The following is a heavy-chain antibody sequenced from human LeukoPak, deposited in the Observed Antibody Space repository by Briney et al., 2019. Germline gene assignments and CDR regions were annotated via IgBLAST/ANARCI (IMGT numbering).Heavy chain of an antibody. CDR2: IKQDGSEK. CDR1: GFTFSSYW. D-gene: IGHD1/OR15-1a*01. J-gene: IGHJ6*02. V-gene: IGHV3-7*01. CDR3: ARDSDSWNIYYYYYGMDV. Sequence: GGSLRLSCAASGFTFSSYWMSWVRQAPGKGLEWVANIKQDGSEKYYVDSVKGRFTISRDNAKNSLYLQMNSLRAKDTAVYYCARDSDSWNIYYYYYGMDVWGQGTTVTVSS.